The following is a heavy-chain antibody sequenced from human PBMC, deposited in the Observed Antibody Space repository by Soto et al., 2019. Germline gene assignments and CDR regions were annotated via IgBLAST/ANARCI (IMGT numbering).Heavy chain of an antibody. CDR1: GGAINSTVYY. V-gene: IGHV4-39*01. CDR3: ARHGAYSTSVYYYYGMDV. J-gene: IGHJ6*02. D-gene: IGHD6-13*01. CDR2: SNYGGPT. Sequence: SETLSLTCTVSGGAINSTVYYWGWIRQPPGKGLEWIGSSNYGGPTYYSPSLQSRVTISVDTAKNHFSLNLRSVTAADTAVYYCARHGAYSTSVYYYYGMDVWGQGTTVTVSS.